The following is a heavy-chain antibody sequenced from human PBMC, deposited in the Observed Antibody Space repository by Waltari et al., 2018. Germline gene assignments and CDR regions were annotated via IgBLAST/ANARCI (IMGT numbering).Heavy chain of an antibody. V-gene: IGHV4-38-2*02. J-gene: IGHJ3*02. CDR1: GYSISSGYY. Sequence: QVQLQESGPGLVKPSETLSLTCTVSGYSISSGYYWGWIRQPPGKGLEWIGSIYHSGSNYYNPTLKFRVTVAVDTSKNQFSLKRRAGAAADTAVYYCARGLLGGSYPRVADAFDIWGQGTMVTVS. CDR2: IYHSGSN. D-gene: IGHD1-26*01. CDR3: ARGLLGGSYPRVADAFDI.